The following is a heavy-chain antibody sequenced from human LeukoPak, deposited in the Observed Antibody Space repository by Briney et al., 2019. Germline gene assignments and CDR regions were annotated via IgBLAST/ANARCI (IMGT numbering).Heavy chain of an antibody. V-gene: IGHV3-30*18. D-gene: IGHD5-18*01. Sequence: PGRSLRLSCEVSGLIFETYGMHWVRQAPGKGLEWVGVISKNGSNTYYGDSVKGRFTISRDNTNNTLSLQMNGLTTEDTGVYFCVKGRRGSSYVHYFDSWGPGTLVTVSS. J-gene: IGHJ4*02. CDR3: VKGRRGSSYVHYFDS. CDR1: GLIFETYG. CDR2: ISKNGSNT.